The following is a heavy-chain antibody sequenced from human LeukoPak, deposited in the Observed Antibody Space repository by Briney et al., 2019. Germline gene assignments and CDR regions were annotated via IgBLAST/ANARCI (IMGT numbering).Heavy chain of an antibody. V-gene: IGHV4-59*11. CDR1: GGSISSHY. D-gene: IGHD6-6*01. CDR3: ARWGSTASVHGSSSHLIFDY. J-gene: IGHJ4*02. Sequence: SETLSLTCTVSGGSISSHYGSWIRQPPGKGLEWIGYIYYSESTNYNPSLKSRVTISVDTSKNQFSLKLSSVAAADTAVYYCARWGSTASVHGSSSHLIFDYWGQGTLVTVSS. CDR2: IYYSEST.